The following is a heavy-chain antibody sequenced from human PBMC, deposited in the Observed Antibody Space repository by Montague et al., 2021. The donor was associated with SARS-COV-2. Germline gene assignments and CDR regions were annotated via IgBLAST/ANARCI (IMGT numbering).Heavy chain of an antibody. D-gene: IGHD3-22*01. V-gene: IGHV3-21*01. J-gene: IGHJ4*02. CDR2: ISSSSSYI. Sequence: SLRLSCAASGFTFSSYSMNWVRQAPGKGLEWVSSISSSSSYIYYADSVKGRFTISRDNAKNSLYLQMNNLRAEDTAVYYCARDPGYYYDSSGLIDYWGQGTLVTVSS. CDR1: GFTFSSYS. CDR3: ARDPGYYYDSSGLIDY.